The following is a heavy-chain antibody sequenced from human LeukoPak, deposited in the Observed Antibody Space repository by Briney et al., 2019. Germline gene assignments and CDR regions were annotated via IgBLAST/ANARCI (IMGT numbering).Heavy chain of an antibody. Sequence: LETLSLTCTVSGGSISSYYWSWIRQPPGKGLEWIGYIYYSGSTNYNPSLKSRVTISVDTSKNQFSLKLSSVTAADTAVYYCARHRGSSSAGHDGFDPWGQGTLVTVSS. CDR2: IYYSGST. J-gene: IGHJ5*02. V-gene: IGHV4-59*08. CDR3: ARHRGSSSAGHDGFDP. CDR1: GGSISSYY. D-gene: IGHD6-6*01.